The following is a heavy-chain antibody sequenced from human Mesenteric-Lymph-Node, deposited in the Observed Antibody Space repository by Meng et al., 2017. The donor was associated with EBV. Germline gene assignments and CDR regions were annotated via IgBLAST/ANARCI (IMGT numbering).Heavy chain of an antibody. CDR2: IYYSGTT. Sequence: VHSRGAGPGLATLPDTQSLTCAVSGYSIDTTNWWGWIRQPPGKGLEWIGHIYYSGTTYNNPSLKSRVTMSIDPSKNQFSLKLSSVTAVDTAVYYCARVGIMITFGGVVGTGYYFDFWGQGTLVTVSS. CDR1: GYSIDTTNW. D-gene: IGHD3-16*02. V-gene: IGHV4-28*03. J-gene: IGHJ4*02. CDR3: ARVGIMITFGGVVGTGYYFDF.